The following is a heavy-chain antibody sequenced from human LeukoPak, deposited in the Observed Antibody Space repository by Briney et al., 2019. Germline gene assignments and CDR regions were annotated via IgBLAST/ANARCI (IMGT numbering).Heavy chain of an antibody. V-gene: IGHV4-61*01. CDR1: GGSVSSGSYY. D-gene: IGHD2-15*01. CDR3: ARWGSLGYCSGGSCYRVGGNWFDP. J-gene: IGHJ5*02. CDR2: IYYSGST. Sequence: SETLSLTCTVSGGSVSSGSYYWSWIRQPPGKGLEWIGYIYYSGSTNYNPSLKSRVTISVDTSKNQFSLKLSSVTAADTAVYYCARWGSLGYCSGGSCYRVGGNWFDPWGQGTLVTVSS.